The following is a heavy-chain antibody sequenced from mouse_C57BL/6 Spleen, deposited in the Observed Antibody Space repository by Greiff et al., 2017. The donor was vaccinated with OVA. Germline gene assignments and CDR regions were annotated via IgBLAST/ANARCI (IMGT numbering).Heavy chain of an antibody. V-gene: IGHV1-42*01. J-gene: IGHJ2*01. CDR1: GYSFTGYY. D-gene: IGHD3-2*02. Sequence: VQLQQSGPELVKPGASVKISCKASGYSFTGYYMNWVKQSPEKSLEWIGEINPSTGGTTYNQKFKAKATLTVDKSSSTAYMQLKSLTSEDSAVYYCARWGGQLRLEGYFDYWGQGTTLTVSS. CDR2: INPSTGGT. CDR3: ARWGGQLRLEGYFDY.